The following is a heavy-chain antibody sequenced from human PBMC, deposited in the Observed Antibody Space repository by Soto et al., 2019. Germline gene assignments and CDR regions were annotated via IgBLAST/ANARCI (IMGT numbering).Heavy chain of an antibody. J-gene: IGHJ4*02. Sequence: GEPLKISCKGSGYSFTTYWIGWVRQMPGKGLEWMGVIYPGDYEIRFSPSFQGHVTNSDDMSLSPAYLQWSRLRVSDTAMYYCARQAYRYDNNPFGYWGQGTLVTVSS. D-gene: IGHD3-22*01. CDR3: ARQAYRYDNNPFGY. V-gene: IGHV5-51*01. CDR2: IYPGDYEI. CDR1: GYSFTTYW.